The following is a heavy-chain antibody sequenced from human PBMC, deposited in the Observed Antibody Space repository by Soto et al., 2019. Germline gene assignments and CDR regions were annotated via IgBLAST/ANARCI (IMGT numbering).Heavy chain of an antibody. Sequence: QVQLVQSGAEVKKPGSSVKVSCKASGGTFSSYAISWVRQAPGQGLEWMGGIIPIFGTANYAQKFQGRVTITADESTGTAYMELSSLRSEDTAVYYGGGGGVMVGAVYFDYWGQGTLVTVSS. J-gene: IGHJ4*02. CDR2: IIPIFGTA. CDR3: GGGGVMVGAVYFDY. V-gene: IGHV1-69*12. CDR1: GGTFSSYA. D-gene: IGHD3-16*01.